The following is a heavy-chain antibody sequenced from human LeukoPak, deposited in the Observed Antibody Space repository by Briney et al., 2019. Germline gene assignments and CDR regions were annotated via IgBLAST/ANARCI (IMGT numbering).Heavy chain of an antibody. CDR1: GGSISSSNYY. J-gene: IGHJ5*02. Sequence: SETLSLTCTVSGGSISSSNYYWGWIRQPPGKGLEWIGNIDYSGITYYNPSLKSRVTISINTSKNQFFLKLSSGTAAATAVFSCAAELTSAHYYTGEASWGQGTPVTVSS. D-gene: IGHD3-3*01. V-gene: IGHV4-39*07. CDR3: AAELTSAHYYTGEAS. CDR2: IDYSGIT.